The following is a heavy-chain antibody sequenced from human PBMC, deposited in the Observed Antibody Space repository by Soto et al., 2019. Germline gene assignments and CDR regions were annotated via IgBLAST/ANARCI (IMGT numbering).Heavy chain of an antibody. CDR2: INEDGVKK. J-gene: IGHJ4*02. D-gene: IGHD2-21*01. Sequence: EVRLVESGGGLVQPGGSLRLSCETSGFTFIRHWMSWVRQAPGRGLEWVANINEDGVKKSYVDSVKGRFTISRDNAKNSLFLEMNSLRAEDTAVYYCLSRIRDVENNWGQGTLVTVSS. CDR3: LSRIRDVENN. V-gene: IGHV3-7*05. CDR1: GFTFIRHW.